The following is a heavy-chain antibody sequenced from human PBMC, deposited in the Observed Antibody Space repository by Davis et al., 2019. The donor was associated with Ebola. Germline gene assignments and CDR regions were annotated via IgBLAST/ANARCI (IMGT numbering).Heavy chain of an antibody. V-gene: IGHV4-34*01. Sequence: PSETLSLTCAVYGGSFSGYYWSWIRQPPGKGLEWIGEINHSGSTNYNPSLKSRVTISVDTSKNQLSLKLSSVTAADTAVYYCARGGARGYCTNGVCPYGMDVWGQGTTVTVSS. CDR1: GGSFSGYY. J-gene: IGHJ6*02. CDR2: INHSGST. CDR3: ARGGARGYCTNGVCPYGMDV. D-gene: IGHD2-8*01.